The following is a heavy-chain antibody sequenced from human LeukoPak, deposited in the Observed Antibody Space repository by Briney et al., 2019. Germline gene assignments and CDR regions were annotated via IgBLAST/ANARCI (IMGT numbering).Heavy chain of an antibody. CDR2: ISSSSSYI. CDR1: GFTSSSYE. CDR3: ARGADGVSSSSRGWFDP. J-gene: IGHJ5*02. V-gene: IGHV3-21*05. D-gene: IGHD2-2*01. Sequence: PGGSLRLSCAASGFTSSSYEMNWVRQAPGKGLEGVSYISSSSSYIYYADSVKGRFTISRDNARHSLYLQMNTLRAEDTAVYSCARGADGVSSSSRGWFDPWGQGTLVTVSS.